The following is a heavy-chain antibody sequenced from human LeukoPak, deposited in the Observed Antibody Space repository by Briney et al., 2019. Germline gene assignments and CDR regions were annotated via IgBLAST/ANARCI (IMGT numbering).Heavy chain of an antibody. D-gene: IGHD4-17*01. CDR2: VSHSGDS. CDR1: GYSINTGYY. J-gene: IGHJ6*02. V-gene: IGHV4-38-2*02. Sequence: SETLSLTCTVSGYSINTGYYGGWIRQPPGKGLEWFGGVSHSGDSYYNPSLKGRVTISLHTSKNQFSLKLSSVTAADTAVYYCAREDPQTTVPEGMDVWGHGTTVIVSS. CDR3: AREDPQTTVPEGMDV.